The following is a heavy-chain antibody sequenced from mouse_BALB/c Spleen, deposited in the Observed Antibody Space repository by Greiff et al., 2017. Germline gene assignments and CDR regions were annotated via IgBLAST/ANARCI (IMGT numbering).Heavy chain of an antibody. CDR2: INPSNGGT. D-gene: IGHD3-3*01. J-gene: IGHJ3*01. CDR1: GYAFTSYN. V-gene: IGHV1S81*02. CDR3: TREGDLAWFAY. Sequence: VQLQESGPELVKPGASVKVSCKASGYAFTSYNMYWVKQRPGQGLEWIGEINPSNGGTNFNEKFKSKATLTVDKSSSTAYMQLSSLTSEDSAVYYCTREGDLAWFAYWGQGTLVTVSA.